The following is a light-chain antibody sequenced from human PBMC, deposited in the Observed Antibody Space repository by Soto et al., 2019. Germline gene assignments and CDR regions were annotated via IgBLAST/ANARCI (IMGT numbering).Light chain of an antibody. Sequence: QSVLTQSPSASASLGASVKLTCTLSSGHSSYAIAWHQQQPEKGPRYLMKLNSDGSHSKWDGIPDRFSGSSSGAERYLTISSLQSEDEADYYCQTWGTGMVFGGGTKLTVL. CDR1: SGHSSYA. V-gene: IGLV4-69*01. CDR3: QTWGTGMV. J-gene: IGLJ2*01. CDR2: LNSDGSH.